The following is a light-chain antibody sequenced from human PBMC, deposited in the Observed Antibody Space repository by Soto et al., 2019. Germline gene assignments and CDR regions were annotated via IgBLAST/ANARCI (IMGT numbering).Light chain of an antibody. J-gene: IGLJ1*01. CDR3: QSYDISLHNYV. CDR1: TSNIGAPYD. CDR2: GDN. V-gene: IGLV1-40*01. Sequence: QSVLTQPPSVSGAPGQRGSISCTGSTSNIGAPYDVHWYQHLPGTAPKLLIYGDNNRPSGVPDRFSGSKSGTSASLAITRLQAEDEADYYCQSYDISLHNYVFGTGTKGTVL.